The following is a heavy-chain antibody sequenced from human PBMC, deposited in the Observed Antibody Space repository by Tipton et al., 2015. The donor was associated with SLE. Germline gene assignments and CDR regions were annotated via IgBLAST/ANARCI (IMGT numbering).Heavy chain of an antibody. CDR2: IYHSGST. J-gene: IGHJ3*02. D-gene: IGHD6-13*01. V-gene: IGHV4-38-2*01. Sequence: TLSLTCAVSGYSISSGYYWGWIRQPPGKGLEWIGSIYHSGSTYYNPSLKSRVTISVDTSKNQFSLKLSSVTAADTAVYYCARHARYSSSSDAFDIWGQGTMVTVSS. CDR3: ARHARYSSSSDAFDI. CDR1: GYSISSGYY.